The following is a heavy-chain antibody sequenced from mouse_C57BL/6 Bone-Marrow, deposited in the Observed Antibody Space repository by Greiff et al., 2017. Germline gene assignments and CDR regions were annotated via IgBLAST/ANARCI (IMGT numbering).Heavy chain of an antibody. CDR3: ARVDGYTFDY. D-gene: IGHD2-3*01. Sequence: EVHLVESGPGLVKPSPSLSLTCSVTGYSFTSCYFWYWIRQPPGNILEWVGYISYDGSNNYNPSLKNRISITRDTSKNQFCLKLKSVTTEDTATYYCARVDGYTFDYWGQGTTLTVSS. J-gene: IGHJ2*01. CDR1: GYSFTSCYF. V-gene: IGHV3-6*01. CDR2: ISYDGSN.